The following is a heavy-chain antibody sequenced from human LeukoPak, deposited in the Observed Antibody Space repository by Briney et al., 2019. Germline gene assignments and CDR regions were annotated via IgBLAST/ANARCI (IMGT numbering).Heavy chain of an antibody. J-gene: IGHJ4*02. Sequence: GGPLRLSCAGFSFNVYAMHWVRQAQGKGLEWVAFIRSDGSNEKYADSVKGRFTISKDKSKNTLYLQMNSLRAEDTAVYYCVKDRGDLPPYFDNWGQGTLVTVSS. CDR1: GFSFNVYA. CDR3: VKDRGDLPPYFDN. D-gene: IGHD2-21*02. CDR2: IRSDGSNE. V-gene: IGHV3-30*02.